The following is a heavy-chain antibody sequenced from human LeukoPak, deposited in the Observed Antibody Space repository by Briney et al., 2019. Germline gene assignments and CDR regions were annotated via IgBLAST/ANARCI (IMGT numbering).Heavy chain of an antibody. Sequence: PGGSLRLSCAASGFTFSTYWMHWVRQAPGKGLVWVSRINSDGSSTNYADSVKGRFTISRDNSKNTLYLQMYSLRAEDTAVYYCAKDRESYYCSSSNCYLDYWGQGTLVTVSS. CDR1: GFTFSTYW. V-gene: IGHV3-74*01. CDR3: AKDRESYYCSSSNCYLDY. D-gene: IGHD2-2*01. CDR2: INSDGSST. J-gene: IGHJ4*02.